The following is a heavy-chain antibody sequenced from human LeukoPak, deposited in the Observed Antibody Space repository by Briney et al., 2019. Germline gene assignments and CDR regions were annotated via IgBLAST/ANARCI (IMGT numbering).Heavy chain of an antibody. CDR2: IYYSGST. CDR3: ARSYSNPPYYYYYYMDV. CDR1: GGSISSYY. J-gene: IGHJ6*03. V-gene: IGHV4-59*01. D-gene: IGHD3-10*01. Sequence: SETLSLTYTVSGGSISSYYWSWIRQPPGKGLEWIGYIYYSGSTNYNPSLKSRVTISVDTSKNQFSLKLSSVTAADTAVYYCARSYSNPPYYYYYYMDVWGKGTTVTVSS.